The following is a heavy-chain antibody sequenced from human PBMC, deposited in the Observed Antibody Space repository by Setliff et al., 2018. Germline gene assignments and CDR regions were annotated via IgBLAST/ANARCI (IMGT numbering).Heavy chain of an antibody. CDR1: GFSLSTSGMR. D-gene: IGHD1-26*01. J-gene: IGHJ4*02. Sequence: GSGPTLVNPTQTLTLTCTFSGFSLSTSGMRVSWIRQPPGKALEWLARIDWDDDKFYRTSLKTRLTLSKDTSKNQVVLTMTNMDPVDTATYYCARSPSGEFDYWGQGTLVTVSS. CDR2: IDWDDDK. CDR3: ARSPSGEFDY. V-gene: IGHV2-70*04.